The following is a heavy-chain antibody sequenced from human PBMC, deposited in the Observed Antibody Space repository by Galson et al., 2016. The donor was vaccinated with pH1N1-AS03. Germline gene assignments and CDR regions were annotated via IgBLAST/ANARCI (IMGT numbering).Heavy chain of an antibody. V-gene: IGHV3-30*04. CDR3: ARETVVGTGFEY. J-gene: IGHJ4*02. D-gene: IGHD6-19*01. CDR1: GFTFSPYA. Sequence: SLRLSCAGSGFTFSPYATHWVRQAPGKGLEWVAVISSDGSNKYYSDSGKGRFTISRDNSKSTLYLQTNSLRAEDSAVYYCARETVVGTGFEYWGQGTLVTVSS. CDR2: ISSDGSNK.